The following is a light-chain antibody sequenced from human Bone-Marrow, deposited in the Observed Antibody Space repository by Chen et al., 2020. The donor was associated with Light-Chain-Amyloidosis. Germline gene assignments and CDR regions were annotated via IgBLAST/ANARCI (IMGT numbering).Light chain of an antibody. CDR1: QTINNW. CDR3: QQYNSYSRT. J-gene: IGKJ1*01. CDR2: KAS. Sequence: DIQITQSPSTLSASVGDRVTITCRTSQTINNWVAWYQQKPGKAPKLLIYKASSLESGVPSGFSGSGSGTEFTLTISSLQPDDFATYDCQQYNSYSRTFGQGTKVEI. V-gene: IGKV1-5*03.